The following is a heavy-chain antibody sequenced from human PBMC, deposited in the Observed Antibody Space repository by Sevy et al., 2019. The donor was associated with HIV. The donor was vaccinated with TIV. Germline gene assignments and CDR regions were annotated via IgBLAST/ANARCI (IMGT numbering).Heavy chain of an antibody. D-gene: IGHD4-17*01. CDR2: INPSGGST. CDR3: ARDTTGTLPGIDP. J-gene: IGHJ5*02. Sequence: ASVKVSCNASGYTFTSYYMHCVRQAPGQGLEWMGIINPSGGSTSYAQKFQGRVTMTRDTSTSTVYMELSSLRSEDTAVYYCARDTTGTLPGIDPWGQGTLVTVSS. CDR1: GYTFTSYY. V-gene: IGHV1-46*03.